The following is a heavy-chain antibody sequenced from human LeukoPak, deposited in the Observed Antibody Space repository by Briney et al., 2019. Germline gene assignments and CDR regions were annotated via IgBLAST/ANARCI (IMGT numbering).Heavy chain of an antibody. CDR1: GGSFSGYY. D-gene: IGHD5-24*01. J-gene: IGHJ4*02. CDR3: ARGGRWLQFRD. CDR2: INHSGST. Sequence: PLETLSLTCAVYGGSFSGYYWSWIRQPPGKGLEWIGEINHSGSTNHNPSLKSRVTISVDTSKNQFSLKLSSVTAADTAVYYCARGGRWLQFRDWGQGTLVTVSS. V-gene: IGHV4-34*01.